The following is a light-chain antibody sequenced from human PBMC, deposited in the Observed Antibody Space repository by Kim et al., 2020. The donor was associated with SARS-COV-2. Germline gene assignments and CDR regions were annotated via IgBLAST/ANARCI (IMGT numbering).Light chain of an antibody. Sequence: SSELTQDPAVSVALGQTVRITCQGDSIRKYYGAWYQQKPGQAPILLIYNKNNRPSGIPDRFSASTSGNTASLTITGAQAEDEADYYCNARDNSPDRLGVFGGCTQLTVL. CDR3: NARDNSPDRLGV. CDR2: NKN. J-gene: IGLJ3*02. V-gene: IGLV3-19*01. CDR1: SIRKYY.